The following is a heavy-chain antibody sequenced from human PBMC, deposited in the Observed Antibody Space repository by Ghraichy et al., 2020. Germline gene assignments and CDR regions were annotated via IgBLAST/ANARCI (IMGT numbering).Heavy chain of an antibody. J-gene: IGHJ4*02. CDR3: TRNGYFSLDY. CDR2: IHHRGGT. Sequence: SETLSLTCGVFGESITDSDWWSWVRQAPGKGLEWIGEIHHRGGTNYNPSLKSRVAISVDRSKNQFSLEVASVTAADTAVYYCTRNGYFSLDYWGRGTLVTVSS. D-gene: IGHD3-22*01. CDR1: GESITDSDW. V-gene: IGHV4-4*02.